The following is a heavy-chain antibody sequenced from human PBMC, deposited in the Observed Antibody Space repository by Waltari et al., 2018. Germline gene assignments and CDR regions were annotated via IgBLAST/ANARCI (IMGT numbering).Heavy chain of an antibody. CDR3: ARDVLRFLEWSRGGGEFDY. CDR2: IIPIFGTA. CDR1: GGTFSSYA. D-gene: IGHD3-3*01. Sequence: QVQLVQSGAEVKKPGSSVTVSCKASGGTFSSYAISWVRRAPGHGLEWMGRIIPIFGTANYAQKFQGRVTISADKSTSTAYMELSSLRSEDTAVYYCARDVLRFLEWSRGGGEFDYWGQGTLVTVSS. V-gene: IGHV1-69*08. J-gene: IGHJ4*02.